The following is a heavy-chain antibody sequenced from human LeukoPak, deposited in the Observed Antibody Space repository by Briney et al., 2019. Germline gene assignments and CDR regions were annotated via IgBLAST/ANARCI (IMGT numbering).Heavy chain of an antibody. D-gene: IGHD3-22*01. V-gene: IGHV4-59*08. J-gene: IGHJ4*02. Sequence: PSETLSLTCTVSGGSISSYYWSWIRQPPGKGLEWIGYIYYSGSTNYNPSLKSRVTISVDTSKNQFSLKLSSVTAADTAVYYCARHIRYDSSGYTFDYWGQGTLVTVSS. CDR1: GGSISSYY. CDR3: ARHIRYDSSGYTFDY. CDR2: IYYSGST.